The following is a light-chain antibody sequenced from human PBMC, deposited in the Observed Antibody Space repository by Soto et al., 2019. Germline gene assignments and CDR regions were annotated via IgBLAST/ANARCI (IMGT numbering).Light chain of an antibody. V-gene: IGKV1-39*01. CDR1: QSISSY. CDR3: QQSYSTLTWT. J-gene: IGKJ1*01. CDR2: AAS. Sequence: DIQMTQSPSSLSASVGDRVTITCRASQSISSYLNWYQQKPGKAPKLLIYAASSLQSGVPSRFSGSGSGTDFTLTISSLQPEDVATYYCQQSYSTLTWTFGQGTK.